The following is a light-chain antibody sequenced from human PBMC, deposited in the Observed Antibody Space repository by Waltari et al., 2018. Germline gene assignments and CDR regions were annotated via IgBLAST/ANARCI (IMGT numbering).Light chain of an antibody. CDR1: TLPKQY. V-gene: IGLV3-25*03. CDR2: QDS. CDR3: QSADSTNTYVI. J-gene: IGLJ2*01. Sequence: SYELTQPPSVSVSPGQTAKITCSGDTLPKQYAYWYQQKPGRAPGGVLFQDSQRPSGIPERFSGSSSGTTATLTISGVQAEDEADYHCQSADSTNTYVIFGGGTKLTVL.